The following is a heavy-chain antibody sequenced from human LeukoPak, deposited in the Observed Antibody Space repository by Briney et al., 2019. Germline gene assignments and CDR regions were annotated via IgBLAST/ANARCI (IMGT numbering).Heavy chain of an antibody. Sequence: SETLSLTCAVSGYSISSGYYWGWIRQPPGKGLEWIGGIYHSGSTYYNPSLKRRVTISVDTSKHQSSLKLSSVTAADTAVYYCARLASLGGYDYYFDYWGQGTLVTVSS. D-gene: IGHD5-12*01. V-gene: IGHV4-38-2*01. CDR1: GYSISSGYY. CDR3: ARLASLGGYDYYFDY. J-gene: IGHJ4*02. CDR2: IYHSGST.